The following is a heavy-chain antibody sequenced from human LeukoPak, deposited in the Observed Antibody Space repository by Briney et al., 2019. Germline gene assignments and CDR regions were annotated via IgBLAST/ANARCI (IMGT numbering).Heavy chain of an antibody. D-gene: IGHD3-22*01. V-gene: IGHV3-74*01. CDR3: SRSAYYDGSGNYYDY. CDR1: GFRFSGYW. Sequence: GGSLRLSCAASGFRFSGYWMTWVRQAPGKGLVWVSRISDGGSTTTYADSVKGRFTISRDNAKNTLYLQMNGLRAEDTAVYYCSRSAYYDGSGNYYDYWGQGTLVTVSS. J-gene: IGHJ4*02. CDR2: ISDGGSTT.